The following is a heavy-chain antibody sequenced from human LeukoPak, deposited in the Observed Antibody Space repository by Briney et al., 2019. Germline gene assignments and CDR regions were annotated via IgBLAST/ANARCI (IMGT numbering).Heavy chain of an antibody. CDR2: INHSGST. CDR3: ARLSGDRIQLDWFDP. Sequence: PSETLSLTCAVYGGSFSGYYWSWIRQPPGKGLEWIGEINHSGSTNYNPSLKSRVTISVDTSKNQFSLKLSSVTAADTAVYYCARLSGDRIQLDWFDPWGQGTLVTVSS. V-gene: IGHV4-34*01. D-gene: IGHD5-18*01. J-gene: IGHJ5*02. CDR1: GGSFSGYY.